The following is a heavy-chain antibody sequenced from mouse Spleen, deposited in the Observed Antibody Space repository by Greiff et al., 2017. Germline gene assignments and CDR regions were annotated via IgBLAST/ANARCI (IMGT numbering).Heavy chain of an antibody. V-gene: IGHV3-6*01. D-gene: IGHD2-3*01. CDR3: ARVDDPWYFDV. Sequence: VQLKQSGPGLVKPSQSLSLTCSVTGYSITSGYYWNWIRQFPGNKLEWMGYISYDGSNNYNPSLKNRISITRDTSKNQFFLKLNSVTTEDTATYYCARVDDPWYFDVWGAGTTVTVSS. CDR1: GYSITSGYY. J-gene: IGHJ1*01. CDR2: ISYDGSN.